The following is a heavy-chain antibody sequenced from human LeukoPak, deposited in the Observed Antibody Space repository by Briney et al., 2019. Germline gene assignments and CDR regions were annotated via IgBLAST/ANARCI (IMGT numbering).Heavy chain of an antibody. CDR2: ISSSGSTI. CDR3: EWRSVTTVTMDDY. CDR1: GFTFSSYE. J-gene: IGHJ4*02. D-gene: IGHD4-17*01. V-gene: IGHV3-48*03. Sequence: PGGSLRLSCAASGFTFSSYEMNWVRQAPGKGLEWVSYISSSGSTIYYADSVKGRFTVSRDNAKNSLYLQMNSLRAEDTAVYYCEWRSVTTVTMDDYWGQGTLVTVSS.